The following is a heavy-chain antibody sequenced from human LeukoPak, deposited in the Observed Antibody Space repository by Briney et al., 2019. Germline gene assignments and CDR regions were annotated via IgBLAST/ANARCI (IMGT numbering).Heavy chain of an antibody. CDR3: ARDRDMVRGVITYAFDI. V-gene: IGHV1-69*06. J-gene: IGHJ3*02. CDR1: GGTFSSYA. CDR2: IIPIFGTA. D-gene: IGHD3-10*01. Sequence: SVKVSCKASGGTFSSYAISWVRQAPGQGLEWMGGIIPIFGTANYAQKFQSRVTITADKSTSTAYMELSSLRSEDTAVYYCARDRDMVRGVITYAFDIWGQGTMVTVSS.